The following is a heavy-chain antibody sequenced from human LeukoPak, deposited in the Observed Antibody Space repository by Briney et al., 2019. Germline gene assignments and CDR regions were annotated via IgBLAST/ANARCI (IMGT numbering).Heavy chain of an antibody. D-gene: IGHD5-18*01. CDR3: ARHTQYTFGWIDS. CDR1: GGSISSSTYY. CDR2: IYYSGSA. V-gene: IGHV4-39*01. J-gene: IGHJ4*02. Sequence: PSETLSLTCTVSGGSISSSTYYWGWIRQPPGKGLEWIGSIYYSGSAYYNSSFKSQAAISVDTSKNQFSLNLNSVTAADTAIYYCARHTQYTFGWIDSWGQGTLVTVSS.